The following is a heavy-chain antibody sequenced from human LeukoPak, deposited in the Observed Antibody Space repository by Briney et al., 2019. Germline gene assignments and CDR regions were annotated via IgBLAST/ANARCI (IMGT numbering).Heavy chain of an antibody. J-gene: IGHJ5*01. Sequence: QPGGSLRLSCAASGFTFSSYAMTWVRQAPGKGLEWVSGISSSGGTTFYGDSVKGRFTISRDNSKNTLYLEMNSLRVEDTAVYYCAKDRREEGDYNWFDSWGQGTQVTVSS. D-gene: IGHD2-21*02. V-gene: IGHV3-23*01. CDR1: GFTFSSYA. CDR3: AKDRREEGDYNWFDS. CDR2: ISSSGGTT.